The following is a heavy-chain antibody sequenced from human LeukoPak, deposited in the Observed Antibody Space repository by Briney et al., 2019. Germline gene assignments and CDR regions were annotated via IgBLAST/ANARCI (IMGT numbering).Heavy chain of an antibody. CDR1: DGPIRSHY. V-gene: IGHV4-59*11. CDR3: GRDALVGYFSYYYIDV. J-gene: IGHJ6*03. D-gene: IGHD2-15*01. Sequence: SETLSLTCTVSDGPIRSHYWTWIRQSPLKGLEWIGDISNSGSTKYNPSLKSRVTISIDTSKSQFSLRLTSVTAADTAVYYCGRDALVGYFSYYYIDVWGKGTTVSVSS. CDR2: ISNSGST.